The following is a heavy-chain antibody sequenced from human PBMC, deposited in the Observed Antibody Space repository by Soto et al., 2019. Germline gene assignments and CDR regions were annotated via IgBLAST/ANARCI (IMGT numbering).Heavy chain of an antibody. Sequence: QVQLVQSGAEVQKPGASVKVSCKASAYTFTSYDINWVRQATGKGLEWMGWRNPNSGNTGYPQKFQGRVTMTRNTSISTAYMGLSSLGSEDTAVYYCAGGPYYYDSSGYASFDPWGQGTLVTVSS. J-gene: IGHJ5*02. D-gene: IGHD3-22*01. CDR1: AYTFTSYD. CDR2: RNPNSGNT. V-gene: IGHV1-8*01. CDR3: AGGPYYYDSSGYASFDP.